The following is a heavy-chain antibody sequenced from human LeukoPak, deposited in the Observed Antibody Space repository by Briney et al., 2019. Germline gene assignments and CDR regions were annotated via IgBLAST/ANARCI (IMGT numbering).Heavy chain of an antibody. J-gene: IGHJ4*02. V-gene: IGHV4-39*01. Sequence: SETLSLTCTVSGGSISNSRDYWGWIRQPPGKGLEWIGTIYYSGSTYYNPSLKSRVTISVDTSKNQFSLKLSSVTAADTAVYYCARQEVYCSSTSCYARGYSYGTFFDYWGQGTLVTVSS. CDR2: IYYSGST. CDR3: ARQEVYCSSTSCYARGYSYGTFFDY. D-gene: IGHD2-2*01. CDR1: GGSISNSRDY.